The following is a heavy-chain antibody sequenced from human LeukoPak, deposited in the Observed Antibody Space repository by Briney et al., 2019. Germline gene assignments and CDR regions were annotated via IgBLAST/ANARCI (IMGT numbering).Heavy chain of an antibody. J-gene: IGHJ3*02. CDR3: ARGGSVNAFNI. Sequence: PSETLSLTCTVSGGSMSSYYWSWIRQPPGKGLEWIGYIYYSGTTNYNPSLKSRVTISVDTSKNQFSLKLSSVTAADTAVYYCARGGSVNAFNIWGQGTMVTVSS. D-gene: IGHD3-16*01. CDR1: GGSMSSYY. V-gene: IGHV4-59*01. CDR2: IYYSGTT.